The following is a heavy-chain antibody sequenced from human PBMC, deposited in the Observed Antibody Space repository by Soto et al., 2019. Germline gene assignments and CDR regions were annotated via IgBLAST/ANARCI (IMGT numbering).Heavy chain of an antibody. D-gene: IGHD3-10*01. Sequence: ASVKVSCKASGYTFTGYYMHWVRQAPGQGLEWMGWINPNSGGTNYAQKFQGWVTMTRDTSISTAYMELSRLRSDDTAVYYCARDLLLGEFKPRGPMDVWCQGTTVSAS. V-gene: IGHV1-2*04. CDR1: GYTFTGYY. CDR3: ARDLLLGEFKPRGPMDV. J-gene: IGHJ6*02. CDR2: INPNSGGT.